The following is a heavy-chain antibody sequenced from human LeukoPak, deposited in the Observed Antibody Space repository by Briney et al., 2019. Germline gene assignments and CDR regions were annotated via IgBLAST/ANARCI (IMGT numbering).Heavy chain of an antibody. J-gene: IGHJ6*03. V-gene: IGHV4-4*07. CDR3: ARARRYSRVYYYMDV. D-gene: IGHD6-13*01. CDR1: GGSISSFY. CDR2: ISTRGNA. Sequence: SETLYLTCSVSGGSISSFYWSWVRQPAGKGLEWIGRISTRGNADYNPSLKSRVTLSVDTSKNQFSLKLSSVTAADTAVYYCARARRYSRVYYYMDVWGKGTTVTVSS.